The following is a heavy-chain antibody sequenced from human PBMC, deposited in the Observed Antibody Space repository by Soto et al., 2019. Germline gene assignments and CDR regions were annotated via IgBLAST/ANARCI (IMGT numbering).Heavy chain of an antibody. CDR1: GGSISTYY. D-gene: IGHD2-2*02. Sequence: SETLSLTCTVSGGSISTYYWTWIRQSPGKGPEWIGSIYYSGSTYYNPSLKSRVTISVDTSKNQFSLKLSSVTAADTAVYYCARAGYCSSTSCYSFVYWGQGTLVTVSS. J-gene: IGHJ4*02. V-gene: IGHV4-59*05. CDR2: IYYSGST. CDR3: ARAGYCSSTSCYSFVY.